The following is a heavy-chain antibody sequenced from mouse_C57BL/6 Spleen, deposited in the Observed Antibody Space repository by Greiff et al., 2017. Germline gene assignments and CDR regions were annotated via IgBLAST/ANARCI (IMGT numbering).Heavy chain of an antibody. J-gene: IGHJ4*01. Sequence: EVNVVESGGGLVQPGGSLSLSCAASGFTFTDYYMSWVRQPPGKALEWLGFIRNKANGYTTEYSASVKGRFTISRDNSQSILYLQMNALRAEDSATYYCARYRANAMDYWGQGTSVTVSS. CDR3: ARYRANAMDY. V-gene: IGHV7-3*01. CDR2: IRNKANGYTT. CDR1: GFTFTDYY.